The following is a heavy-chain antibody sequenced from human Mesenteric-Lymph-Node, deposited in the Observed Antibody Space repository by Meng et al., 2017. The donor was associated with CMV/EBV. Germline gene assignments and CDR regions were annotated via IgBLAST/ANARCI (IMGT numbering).Heavy chain of an antibody. V-gene: IGHV3-9*01. J-gene: IGHJ6*02. CDR1: GFTFDDYA. CDR3: AKAITIFGVVITPVPGMDV. CDR2: ISWNSGSI. Sequence: GGSLRLSCAASGFTFDDYAMHWVRQAPGKGLEWVSGISWNSGSIGYADSVKGRFTISRDNAKNSLYLQMNSLRAEDTALYYCAKAITIFGVVITPVPGMDVWGQGTTVTVSS. D-gene: IGHD3-3*01.